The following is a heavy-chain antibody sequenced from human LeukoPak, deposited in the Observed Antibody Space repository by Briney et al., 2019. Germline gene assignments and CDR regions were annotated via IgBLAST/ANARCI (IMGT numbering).Heavy chain of an antibody. CDR2: ISDDGSGT. CDR1: GFTFSDYA. Sequence: GGSLRLSCAASGFTFSDYAMSWVRQAPGQGLEWVSTISDDGSGTYYADSVKGRFTISRDNSKNTLFLQMNSLRAEDTAVYYCATSGGVIGFDYWGQGTLVTVSS. J-gene: IGHJ4*02. V-gene: IGHV3-23*01. D-gene: IGHD3-16*02. CDR3: ATSGGVIGFDY.